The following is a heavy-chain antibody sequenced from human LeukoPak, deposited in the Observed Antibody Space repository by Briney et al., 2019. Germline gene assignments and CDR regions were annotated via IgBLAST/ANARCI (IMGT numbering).Heavy chain of an antibody. Sequence: ASVKVSCKASGYTFINYNIHWVRQAPGQGLEWMGWINPNSGGTNYAQKFQGRVTMTRDTSISTAYMELSRLRSDDTAVYYCAREPPITMVRGVIMSDDYWGQGTLVTVSS. CDR2: INPNSGGT. D-gene: IGHD3-10*01. CDR3: AREPPITMVRGVIMSDDY. CDR1: GYTFINYN. J-gene: IGHJ4*02. V-gene: IGHV1-2*02.